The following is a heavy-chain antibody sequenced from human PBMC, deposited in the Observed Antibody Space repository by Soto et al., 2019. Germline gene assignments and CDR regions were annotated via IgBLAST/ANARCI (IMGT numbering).Heavy chain of an antibody. CDR1: GGSISSGGYY. J-gene: IGHJ5*02. CDR2: IYYSGST. CDR3: AMTIAPDYGTNWFDP. Sequence: QVQLQESGPGLVKPSQTLSLTCTVSGGSISSGGYYWSWIRQQPGKGLEWIGYIYYSGSTYYNPSLKSRVTISVDTSKNQFSLKLSSVTAADTAVYYCAMTIAPDYGTNWFDPWGQGTLVTVSS. D-gene: IGHD4-17*01. V-gene: IGHV4-31*03.